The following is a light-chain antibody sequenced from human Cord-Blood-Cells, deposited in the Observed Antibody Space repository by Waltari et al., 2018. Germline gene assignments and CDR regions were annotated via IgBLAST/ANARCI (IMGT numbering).Light chain of an antibody. CDR2: GAS. J-gene: IGKJ2*01. CDR3: QQYGSSPHT. CDR1: QSVSSSY. Sequence: EIVLTQSPGTLSLSPGERATLSCRASQSVSSSYLAWYQQKPGQAPRLLSYGASSRATGIPDRFSGSGSGTDFTLTISRLEPEDFAVYYCQQYGSSPHTFGQGTKVEIK. V-gene: IGKV3-20*01.